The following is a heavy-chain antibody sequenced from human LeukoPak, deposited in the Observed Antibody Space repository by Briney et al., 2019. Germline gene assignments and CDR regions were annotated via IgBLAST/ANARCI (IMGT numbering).Heavy chain of an antibody. CDR3: AREDTATVTCDY. J-gene: IGHJ4*02. D-gene: IGHD5-18*01. V-gene: IGHV1-69*06. CDR2: IIPLFGTP. CDR1: GGTFSSYA. Sequence: SVKVSCKASGGTFSSYAISWVRQAPGQGLEWVGRIIPLFGTPNYAQKFQGRVTITADKSTSTAYMELSSLRSEDTAVYYCAREDTATVTCDYWGQGTLVTVSS.